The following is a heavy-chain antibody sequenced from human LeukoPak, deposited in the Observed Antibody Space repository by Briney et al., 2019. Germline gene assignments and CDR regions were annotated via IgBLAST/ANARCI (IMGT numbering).Heavy chain of an antibody. D-gene: IGHD5-24*01. J-gene: IGHJ4*02. CDR1: GFTFSNYI. V-gene: IGHV3-21*01. CDR2: ISTGSRHI. Sequence: PGGSLRLSCAASGFTFSNYIMNWVRQAPGKGLELVSSISTGSRHIYYAASVKGRFTISRDDAKNSLYLQMNSLRADDTAVYYCARDLSGDGYNKFDYWGEGTLVTVSP. CDR3: ARDLSGDGYNKFDY.